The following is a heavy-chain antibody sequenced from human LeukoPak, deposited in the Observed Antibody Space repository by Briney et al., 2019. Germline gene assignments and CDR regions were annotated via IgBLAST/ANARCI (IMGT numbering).Heavy chain of an antibody. V-gene: IGHV3-7*01. CDR1: GFTFSSYW. CDR3: ARREYDFWSGYYKVSWGYYYMDV. CDR2: IKQDGSEK. Sequence: GGSLRLSCAASGFTFSSYWMSWVRQAPGKGLEWVANIKQDGSEKYYVDSVKGRFTISRDNAKNSLYLQMNSLRAEDTAVYYCARREYDFWSGYYKVSWGYYYMDVWGKGTTVTVSS. J-gene: IGHJ6*03. D-gene: IGHD3-3*01.